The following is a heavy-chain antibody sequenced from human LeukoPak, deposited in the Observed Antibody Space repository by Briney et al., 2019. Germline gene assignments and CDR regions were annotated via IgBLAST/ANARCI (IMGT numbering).Heavy chain of an antibody. Sequence: SETLSLTCTVSGGSISSGTYYWSWIRQPAGKGLEWIGRIYSSGSTNYNPSLKSRVTLSVDTSKNQFSLKLSSVTAADTAVYYCACNLLARGRGAFDYWGQGTQVTVSS. V-gene: IGHV4-61*02. CDR1: GGSISSGTYY. J-gene: IGHJ4*02. D-gene: IGHD2/OR15-2a*01. CDR2: IYSSGST. CDR3: ACNLLARGRGAFDY.